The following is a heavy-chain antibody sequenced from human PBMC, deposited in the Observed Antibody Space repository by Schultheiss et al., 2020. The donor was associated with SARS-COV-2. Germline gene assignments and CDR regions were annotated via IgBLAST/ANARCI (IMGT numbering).Heavy chain of an antibody. CDR1: GGTFSDYS. CDR3: ARLKDYESGGPPRYYFDY. CDR2: IIPMFLTS. V-gene: IGHV1-69*13. Sequence: SVKVSCKASGGTFSDYSINWVRQAPGQGLEWMGGIIPMFLTSHYAQKFQGRLTVTADESSSTTYMELNSLTSEDTAVYYCARLKDYESGGPPRYYFDYWGQGNLVTVSS. J-gene: IGHJ4*02. D-gene: IGHD3-22*01.